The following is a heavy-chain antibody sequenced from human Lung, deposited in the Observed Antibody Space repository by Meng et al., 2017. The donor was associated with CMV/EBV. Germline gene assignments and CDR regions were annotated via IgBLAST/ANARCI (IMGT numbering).Heavy chain of an antibody. J-gene: IGHJ5*02. CDR2: TYYRSKWYN. D-gene: IGHD6-6*01. CDR1: GDSVSSNSAA. CDR3: ARGARHSSSPVSLFLGWFDP. V-gene: IGHV6-1*01. Sequence: SCAISGDSVSSNSAAWNWIRQSPSRGLEWLGRTYYRSKWYNDYAVSVKSRITINPDTSKNQFSLQLNSVTPEDTAVYYCARGARHSSSPVSLFLGWFDPWGQGTLVTVSS.